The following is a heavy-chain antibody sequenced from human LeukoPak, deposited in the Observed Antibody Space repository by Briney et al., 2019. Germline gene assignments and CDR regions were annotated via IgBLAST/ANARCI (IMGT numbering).Heavy chain of an antibody. CDR1: GFTFSSFT. D-gene: IGHD4-23*01. J-gene: IGHJ4*02. Sequence: KAGGSLRLPCAASGFTFSSFTFNWVRQAPEKGLEWVSSISSSSSYIYYADSVKGRFTISRDNAKNSLYLQMNSLRAEDTAVYYCARIMYGGKSDIDHWGQGTLVTVSS. V-gene: IGHV3-21*01. CDR2: ISSSSSYI. CDR3: ARIMYGGKSDIDH.